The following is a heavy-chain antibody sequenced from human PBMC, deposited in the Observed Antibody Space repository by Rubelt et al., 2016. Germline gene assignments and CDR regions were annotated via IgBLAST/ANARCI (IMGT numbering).Heavy chain of an antibody. V-gene: IGHV4-59*01. J-gene: IGHJ4*02. CDR1: GGSISSNC. CDR3: ATGQVYFGSEF. Sequence: QVQLQESGPGLLKPSETLSLSCTVYGGSISSNCWSWIRQPPGKGLEWIGYIYYTGSTNYNPSLKSRLTISLDTSKSQFSLELGSVTAADTAVYYCATGQVYFGSEFWGQGTLVAVSS. CDR2: IYYTGST. D-gene: IGHD3-9*01.